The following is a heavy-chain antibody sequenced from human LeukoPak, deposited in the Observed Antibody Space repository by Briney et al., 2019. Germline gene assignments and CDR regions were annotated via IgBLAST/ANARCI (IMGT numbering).Heavy chain of an antibody. CDR3: ARREGFWKGGTCYLDF. Sequence: GGSLRLSCAVSGVTFSSYWMHWVRQAPGKGLVWVSRINTDGSSTTYADSVKGRFTISRDNVKNTLYLQMNSLRCEDTAVYYCARREGFWKGGTCYLDFWGQGTLVTVSS. D-gene: IGHD2-15*01. CDR1: GVTFSSYW. CDR2: INTDGSST. J-gene: IGHJ4*02. V-gene: IGHV3-74*01.